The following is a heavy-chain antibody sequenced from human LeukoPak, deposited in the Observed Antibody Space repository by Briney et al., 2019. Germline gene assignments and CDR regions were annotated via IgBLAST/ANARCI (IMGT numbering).Heavy chain of an antibody. V-gene: IGHV3-33*01. CDR1: GFTFSGYG. D-gene: IGHD6-19*01. J-gene: IGHJ4*02. CDR3: ARGLYKNGWYYFDY. CDR2: LSYDGSNK. Sequence: GRSLRLSCAASGFTFSGYGIHWVRRAPGKGLEWVAFLSYDGSNKFYADSVKGRFTISRDNSENTLHLQMNSLKDEDTAVYYCARGLYKNGWYYFDYWGQGTLVTVSS.